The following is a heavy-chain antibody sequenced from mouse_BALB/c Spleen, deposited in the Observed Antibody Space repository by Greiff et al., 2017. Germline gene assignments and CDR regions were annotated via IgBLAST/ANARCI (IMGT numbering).Heavy chain of an antibody. CDR1: GYTFTSYW. CDR3: TREDRSFDYAMDY. J-gene: IGHJ4*01. CDR2: IYPGNSDT. D-gene: IGHD3-2*01. V-gene: IGHV1-5*01. Sequence: EVHLVESGTVLARPGASVKMSCKASGYTFTSYWMHWVKQRPGQGLEWIGAIYPGNSDTSYNQKFKGKAKLTAVTSTSTAYMELSSLTNEDSAVYYCTREDRSFDYAMDYWGQGTSVTVSS.